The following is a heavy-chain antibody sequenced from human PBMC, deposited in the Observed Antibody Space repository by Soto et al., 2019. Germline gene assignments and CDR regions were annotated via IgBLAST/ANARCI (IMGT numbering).Heavy chain of an antibody. CDR3: AREAVAGTGDYYYGMDV. V-gene: IGHV1-2*04. J-gene: IGHJ6*02. Sequence: ASVKVSCKASGYTFTGYYMHWVRQAPGQGLEWMGWINPNSGGTNYAQKFQGWVTMTRDTSISTAYMELSRLRSDDTAVYYCAREAVAGTGDYYYGMDVWGQGTTVTVSS. CDR2: INPNSGGT. CDR1: GYTFTGYY. D-gene: IGHD6-19*01.